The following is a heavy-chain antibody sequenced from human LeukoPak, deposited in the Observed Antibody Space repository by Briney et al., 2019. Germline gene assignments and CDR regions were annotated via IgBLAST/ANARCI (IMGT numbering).Heavy chain of an antibody. CDR1: GGSISTYY. D-gene: IGHD1-26*01. CDR3: ARVHRYTGRPDASDI. V-gene: IGHV4-59*01. CDR2: IDYSGST. Sequence: SETLSLTCTVSGGSISTYYWSWIRQPPGKGLEWIGYIDYSGSTNYSPSLRSRVTISVDTSKSQFSLNLRSVTAADTAVYYCARVHRYTGRPDASDIWGQGTMVTVSS. J-gene: IGHJ3*02.